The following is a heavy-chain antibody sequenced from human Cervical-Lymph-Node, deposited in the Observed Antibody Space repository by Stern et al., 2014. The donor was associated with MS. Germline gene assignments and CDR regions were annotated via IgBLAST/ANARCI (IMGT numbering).Heavy chain of an antibody. Sequence: EVQLLESGGGLVKPGGSLRLSCAASGSTLSDATVSWVRPAPGKGLEWVGRIKSKTDGGTTDYTAPVKGRFTISRDDLKNTLYLQINSLKTEDTAVYYCTTGFNWGQGTLVTVSS. V-gene: IGHV3-15*01. CDR2: IKSKTDGGTT. CDR1: GSTLSDAT. CDR3: TTGFN. J-gene: IGHJ4*02.